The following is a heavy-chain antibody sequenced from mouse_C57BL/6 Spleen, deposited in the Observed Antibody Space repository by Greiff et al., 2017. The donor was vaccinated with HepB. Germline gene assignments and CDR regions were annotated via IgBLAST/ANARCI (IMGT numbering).Heavy chain of an antibody. V-gene: IGHV1-55*01. D-gene: IGHD4-1*02. CDR2: IYPGSGST. Sequence: QVQLQHPGAELVKPGASVKMSCKASGYTFTSYWITWVKQRPGQGLEWIGDIYPGSGSTNYNEKFKSKATLTVATSSSTSYMQLSSLTSEDSAVYYCARVNWASYWYFDVWGTGTTVTVSS. J-gene: IGHJ1*03. CDR3: ARVNWASYWYFDV. CDR1: GYTFTSYW.